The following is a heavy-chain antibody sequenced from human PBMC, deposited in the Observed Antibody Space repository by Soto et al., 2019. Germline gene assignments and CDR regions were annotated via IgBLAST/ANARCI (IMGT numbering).Heavy chain of an antibody. Sequence: ASVKVSCKSSGYTFTSYGISCVRQAPGQGLEWMGWISAYNGNTNYAQKLQGRVTMTTDTSTSTAYMELRSLRSDDTAVYYCARGYYDSSGYYFSVNWFDPWGQGTLVTVSS. J-gene: IGHJ5*02. D-gene: IGHD3-22*01. CDR2: ISAYNGNT. V-gene: IGHV1-18*04. CDR1: GYTFTSYG. CDR3: ARGYYDSSGYYFSVNWFDP.